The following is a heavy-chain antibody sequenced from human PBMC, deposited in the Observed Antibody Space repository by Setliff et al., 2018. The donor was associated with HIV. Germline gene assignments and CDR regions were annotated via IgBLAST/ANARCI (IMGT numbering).Heavy chain of an antibody. J-gene: IGHJ4*02. Sequence: SETLSLTCTVSGGSIRSYYWSWIRQSPGKRLEWIGYVFYNGDTAYNPSLKSRLTISVDSSKSQFSLKLTSMTAADTAVYYCARQMTIPGVAVTPVDYWGQGALVTVSS. CDR2: VFYNGDT. V-gene: IGHV4-59*08. CDR3: ARQMTIPGVAVTPVDY. CDR1: GGSIRSYY. D-gene: IGHD3-3*01.